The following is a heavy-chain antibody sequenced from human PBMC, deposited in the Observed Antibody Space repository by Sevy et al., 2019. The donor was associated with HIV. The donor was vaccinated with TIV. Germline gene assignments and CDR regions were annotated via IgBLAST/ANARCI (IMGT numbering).Heavy chain of an antibody. J-gene: IGHJ4*02. CDR1: GFTFGSYT. CDR2: ISVSSGTV. Sequence: GGSLRLSCAVSGFTFGSYTMNWVRQAPGRGLEWLSYISVSSGTVYYADSVNGRFTISRDNAKNSLYLQMNSLRAEDSAVYYCVRDTSYGDPYYFDYWGQGTLVTVSS. D-gene: IGHD4-17*01. CDR3: VRDTSYGDPYYFDY. V-gene: IGHV3-48*01.